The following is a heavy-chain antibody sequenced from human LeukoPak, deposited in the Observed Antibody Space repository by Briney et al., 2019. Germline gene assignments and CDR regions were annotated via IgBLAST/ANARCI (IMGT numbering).Heavy chain of an antibody. J-gene: IGHJ4*02. V-gene: IGHV3-7*01. CDR2: IKQDGSEK. Sequence: GGSLRLSCAASGFTFSSYWMSWVRQAPGKGLEWVANIKQDGSEKYYVDSVKGRFTISRDNAKNSLYLQMNSLRAEDTAVYYCARRRPSATTDYFDYWGQGTLVTVSS. D-gene: IGHD4-17*01. CDR3: ARRRPSATTDYFDY. CDR1: GFTFSSYW.